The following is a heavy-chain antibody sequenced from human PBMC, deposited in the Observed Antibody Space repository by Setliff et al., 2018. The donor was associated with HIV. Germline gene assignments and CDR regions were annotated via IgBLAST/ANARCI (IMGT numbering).Heavy chain of an antibody. J-gene: IGHJ6*03. CDR2: IYHSGTT. V-gene: IGHV4-4*02. CDR1: GGSISSTNW. Sequence: SETLSLTCAVSGGSISSTNWWSWVRQPPGKGLEWIGEIYHSGTTYYNPSLKSRATISVDTSKNQFSLKLTSVTAADTAVYYCARHGDYSYFYYYYMDVWGKGTTVTVSS. CDR3: ARHGDYSYFYYYYMDV. D-gene: IGHD4-17*01.